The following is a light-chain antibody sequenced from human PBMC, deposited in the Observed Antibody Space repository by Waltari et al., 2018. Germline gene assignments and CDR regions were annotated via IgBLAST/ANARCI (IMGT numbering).Light chain of an antibody. CDR2: LNSDGSH. V-gene: IGLV4-69*01. CDR1: SGHSSYA. CDR3: QTWGTGIWV. J-gene: IGLJ3*02. Sequence: HLVLTQSPSASASLGASVTFTCTLSSGHSSYAIACHQQQPEKGPRYLMKLNSDGSHSKGDGILDRFSGSSSGAERYLTISSLQSEDEADYYCQTWGTGIWVFGGGTKLTVL.